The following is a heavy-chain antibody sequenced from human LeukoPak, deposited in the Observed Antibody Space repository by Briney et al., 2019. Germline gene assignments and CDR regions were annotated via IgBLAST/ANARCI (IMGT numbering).Heavy chain of an antibody. CDR2: IYYSGST. J-gene: IGHJ5*02. CDR1: GYSITSGYF. D-gene: IGHD2-2*01. V-gene: IGHV4-38-2*02. CDR3: ARPTYCSSTSCYLWFDP. Sequence: PSETLSLTCIVSGYSITSGYFWDWIRQPPGKGLEWIGSIYYSGSTYYNPSLKSRVTISVDTSKNQFSLKLSSVTAADTAVYYCARPTYCSSTSCYLWFDPWGQGTLVTVSS.